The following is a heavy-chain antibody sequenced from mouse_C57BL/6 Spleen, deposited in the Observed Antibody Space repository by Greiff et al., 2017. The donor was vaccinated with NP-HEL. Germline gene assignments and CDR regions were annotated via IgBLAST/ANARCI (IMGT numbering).Heavy chain of an antibody. D-gene: IGHD1-1*01. V-gene: IGHV7-4*01. CDR1: GFTFTDYY. J-gene: IGHJ2*01. CDR2: IRNKANGYTT. CDR3: VKAVDGSPCDC. Sequence: EVQGVDSGGGLVQPGASLRLSCAASGFTFTDYYMSWVRQPPGKAPEWLALIRNKANGYTTEYTASVKGRFTISRDNSQNILYLQRNTLRAEYSATYDCVKAVDGSPCDCWGQGTTLTVSS.